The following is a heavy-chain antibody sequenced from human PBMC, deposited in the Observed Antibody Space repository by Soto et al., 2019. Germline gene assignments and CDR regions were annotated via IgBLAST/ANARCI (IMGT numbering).Heavy chain of an antibody. CDR3: AKDRHIVVVTAALDY. CDR1: GFTFSSYG. V-gene: IGHV3-30*18. Sequence: QVQLVESGGGVVQPGRSLRLSCAASGFTFSSYGMHWVRQALGKGLEWVAVISYDGSNKYYADSVKGRFTISRDNSKNTLYLQMNSLRAEDTAVYYCAKDRHIVVVTAALDYWGQGTQVTVSS. J-gene: IGHJ4*02. CDR2: ISYDGSNK. D-gene: IGHD2-21*02.